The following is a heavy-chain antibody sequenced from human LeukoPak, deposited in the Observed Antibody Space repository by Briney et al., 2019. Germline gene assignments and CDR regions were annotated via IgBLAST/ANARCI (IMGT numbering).Heavy chain of an antibody. CDR3: ARHRQVQPPLFDY. Sequence: KASETLSLTCTVSGDSISSYFWSWIRQPPGKGLEWIGYIYYSGSTSYNPSLKSRVTISVDTSKNQFSLKLNSVTAADTAVYYCARHRQVQPPLFDYWGQGTLVTVSS. CDR2: IYYSGST. J-gene: IGHJ4*02. D-gene: IGHD1-1*01. V-gene: IGHV4-59*08. CDR1: GDSISSYF.